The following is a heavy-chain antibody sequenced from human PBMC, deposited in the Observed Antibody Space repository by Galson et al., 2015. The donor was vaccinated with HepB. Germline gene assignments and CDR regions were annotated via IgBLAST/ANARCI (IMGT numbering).Heavy chain of an antibody. CDR3: GRGSAAIGGWFDP. Sequence: SLRLSCAASGFTFSSYAMSWVRQAPGKGLEWVSAISGSGGSTYYADSEKGRFTISRDKSKNTLYLQMNSLRAEDTAVYYCGRGSAAIGGWFDPWGQGTLVTVSS. CDR2: ISGSGGST. V-gene: IGHV3-23*01. CDR1: GFTFSSYA. D-gene: IGHD2-2*02. J-gene: IGHJ5*02.